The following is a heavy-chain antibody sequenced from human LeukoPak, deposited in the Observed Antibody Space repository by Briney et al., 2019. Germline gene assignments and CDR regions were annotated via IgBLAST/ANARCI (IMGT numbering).Heavy chain of an antibody. CDR2: INPNSGGT. J-gene: IGHJ4*02. CDR3: ARGGSWSTFDY. V-gene: IGHV1-2*02. D-gene: IGHD3-3*01. Sequence: TVKPSCKASGSTLTGYYMHWVRRSPGPELEGLRWINPNSGGTNYAQKFQGRVTMTRDTSISTAYMELSRLRSDDTAVYHCARGGSWSTFDYWGQGTLVTVSS. CDR1: GSTLTGYY.